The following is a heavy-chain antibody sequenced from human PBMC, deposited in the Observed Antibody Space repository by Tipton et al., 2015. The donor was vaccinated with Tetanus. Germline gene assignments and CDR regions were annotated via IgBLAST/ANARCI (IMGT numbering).Heavy chain of an antibody. V-gene: IGHV1-2*02. CDR1: GYTFTGYY. J-gene: IGHJ6*02. Sequence: QMQLVQSGAEVKKPGASVKVSCKASGYTFTGYYIYWVRQAPGQGLAWMGWIDPNSGGTVYAQKLQGRVTMTRDTSISTAYMELRSLRSDDTAVYYCARDRGDYIYYGMDVWGPGTTVTVS. CDR3: ARDRGDYIYYGMDV. CDR2: IDPNSGGT. D-gene: IGHD3-22*01.